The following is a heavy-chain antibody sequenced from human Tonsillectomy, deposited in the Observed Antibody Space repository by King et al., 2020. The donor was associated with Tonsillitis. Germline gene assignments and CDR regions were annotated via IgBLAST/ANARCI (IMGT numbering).Heavy chain of an antibody. V-gene: IGHV4-59*08. D-gene: IGHD3-16*01. Sequence: QLQESGPGLVKPSETLSLTCTVSGGSISSYYWSWIRQPPGKGLELIGYIYYSGSTNYNPSLKSRVTISVDTSKNQFSLKLSSVTAADTAVYYCARHGGGPWSEYFDLWGRGTLVTVSS. CDR3: ARHGGGPWSEYFDL. J-gene: IGHJ2*01. CDR2: IYYSGST. CDR1: GGSISSYY.